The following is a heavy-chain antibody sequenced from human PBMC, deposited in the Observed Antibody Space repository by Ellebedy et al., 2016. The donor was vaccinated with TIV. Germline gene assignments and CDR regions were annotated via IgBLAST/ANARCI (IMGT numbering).Heavy chain of an antibody. V-gene: IGHV4-34*01. J-gene: IGHJ6*03. D-gene: IGHD6-6*01. CDR1: GGSFSGYY. Sequence: SETLSLXXAVYGGSFSGYYWSWVRQPPGKGLEWIGEINHSGSTNYNPSLKSRVTISVDTSKNQFSLKLSSVTAADTAVYYCARPFGAARLPRYYYYMDVWGKGTTVTVSS. CDR3: ARPFGAARLPRYYYYMDV. CDR2: INHSGST.